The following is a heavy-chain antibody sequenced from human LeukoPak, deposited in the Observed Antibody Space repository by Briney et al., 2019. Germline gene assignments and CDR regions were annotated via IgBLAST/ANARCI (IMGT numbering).Heavy chain of an antibody. D-gene: IGHD2-15*01. CDR2: IYYSGST. Sequence: PSQTLSLTCTVSGGSIISGYHYWSWIRQPPGKGLEYIVYIYYSGSTYYNPSLQSRVTISVDTSNNQSSLKLSSVTAADTAMYYCARGVTAATLDYWGQGTLVTVS. CDR1: GGSIISGYHY. J-gene: IGHJ4*02. V-gene: IGHV4-30-4*08. CDR3: ARGVTAATLDY.